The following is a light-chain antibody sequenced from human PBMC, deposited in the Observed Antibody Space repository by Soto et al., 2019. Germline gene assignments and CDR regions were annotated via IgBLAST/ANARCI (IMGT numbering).Light chain of an antibody. Sequence: QSALTQPRSVSGSPGQSVTISCTGTSSDVGGFNYVSWYQQHPGKDPKLIIYDVSERPSGVPDRFSGSKSGNTASLTISGLQAEDEADYYCSSYTSSTTLYVFGTGTKLTVL. CDR1: SSDVGGFNY. CDR3: SSYTSSTTLYV. CDR2: DVS. V-gene: IGLV2-11*01. J-gene: IGLJ1*01.